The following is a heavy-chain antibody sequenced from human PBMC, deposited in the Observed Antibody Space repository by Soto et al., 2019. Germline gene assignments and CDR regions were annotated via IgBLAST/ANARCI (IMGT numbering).Heavy chain of an antibody. CDR1: GFTFSSYA. CDR2: ISGSGGST. J-gene: IGHJ4*02. V-gene: IGHV3-23*01. CDR3: AKSPYTSSLYYFDY. Sequence: GGSLRLSCAASGFTFSSYAMSWVRQAPGKGLEWVSTISGSGGSTYYADSVRGRFTISRDNSKNTLYLQMNSLRAEDTAVYYCAKSPYTSSLYYFDYWGQGTLVTVSS. D-gene: IGHD6-13*01.